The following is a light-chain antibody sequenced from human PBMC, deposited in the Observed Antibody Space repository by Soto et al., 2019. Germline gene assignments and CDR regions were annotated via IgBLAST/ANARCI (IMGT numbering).Light chain of an antibody. CDR3: SLYTSSSTTYYV. CDR1: SSDVGGYNY. Sequence: QSALTQPASVSGSPGQSITISCTGTSSDVGGYNYVSWYQQHPGKAPKLMIYDVSNRPSGVSNRFSGSKSGNTASLTISGFQAEDEAHYYCSLYTSSSTTYYVFGTGTKLTVL. J-gene: IGLJ1*01. CDR2: DVS. V-gene: IGLV2-14*01.